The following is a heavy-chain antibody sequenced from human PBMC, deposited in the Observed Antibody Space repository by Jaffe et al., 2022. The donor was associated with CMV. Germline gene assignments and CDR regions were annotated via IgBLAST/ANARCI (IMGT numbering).Heavy chain of an antibody. CDR2: ISSNGGST. V-gene: IGHV3-64D*06. J-gene: IGHJ3*02. D-gene: IGHD1-26*01. CDR3: VKDLKWELLTDAFDI. Sequence: EVQLVESGGGLVQPGGSLRLSCSASGFTFSSYAMHWVRQAPGKGLEYVSAISSNGGSTYYADSVKGRFTISRDNSKNTLYLQMSSLRAEDTAVYYCVKDLKWELLTDAFDIWGQGTMVTVSS. CDR1: GFTFSSYA.